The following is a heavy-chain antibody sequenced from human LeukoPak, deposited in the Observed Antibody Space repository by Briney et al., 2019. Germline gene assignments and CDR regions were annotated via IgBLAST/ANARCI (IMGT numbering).Heavy chain of an antibody. CDR2: INHSGST. Sequence: SETLSLTCAVYGGSFSGYYWSWIRQPPGKGLEWIGEINHSGSTNYNPSLKSRVTISVDTSKNQFSLKLSSVTAADTAVYYCARDRGVSSNWYADYWGQGTLVSVSS. D-gene: IGHD6-13*01. CDR3: ARDRGVSSNWYADY. J-gene: IGHJ4*02. CDR1: GGSFSGYY. V-gene: IGHV4-34*01.